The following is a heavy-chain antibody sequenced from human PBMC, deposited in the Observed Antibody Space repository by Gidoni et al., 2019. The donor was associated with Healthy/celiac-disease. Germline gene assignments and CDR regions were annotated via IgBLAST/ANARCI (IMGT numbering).Heavy chain of an antibody. CDR2: IGTAGDT. CDR3: ARGSVAGKEGWFDP. D-gene: IGHD6-19*01. Sequence: EVQLVESGGGLVQPGGSLRLSCAASGFTFSSSDMHWVRQATGKGLEWVSAIGTAGDTYYPGSVKGRFTISRENAKNSLYLQMNSLRAGDTAVYYCARGSVAGKEGWFDPWGQGTLVTVSS. CDR1: GFTFSSSD. V-gene: IGHV3-13*01. J-gene: IGHJ5*02.